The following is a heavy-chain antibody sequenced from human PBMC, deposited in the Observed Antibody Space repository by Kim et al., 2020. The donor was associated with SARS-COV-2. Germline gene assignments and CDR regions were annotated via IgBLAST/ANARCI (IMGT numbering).Heavy chain of an antibody. V-gene: IGHV3-23*01. Sequence: KGRFTISRDNSKNTLYLQMNGLRAEDTAVYYCAKTYDYDSSGYRPRYFDYWGQGALVTVSS. J-gene: IGHJ4*02. CDR3: AKTYDYDSSGYRPRYFDY. D-gene: IGHD3-22*01.